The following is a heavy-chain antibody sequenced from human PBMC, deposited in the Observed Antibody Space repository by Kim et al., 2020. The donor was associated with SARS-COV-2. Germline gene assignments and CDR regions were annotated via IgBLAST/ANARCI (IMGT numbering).Heavy chain of an antibody. CDR3: TKGPYGDN. J-gene: IGHJ4*02. Sequence: GGSLRLYCAASGFTFSSTAMSWVRQPPRKGLEWVSAISSSGDNTYYADSVKGRFTISRDNSKNTLYLQTNSLRAEDTAIYYCTKGPYGDNWGQGTLLTVS. D-gene: IGHD2-8*01. CDR1: GFTFSSTA. V-gene: IGHV3-23*01. CDR2: ISSSGDNT.